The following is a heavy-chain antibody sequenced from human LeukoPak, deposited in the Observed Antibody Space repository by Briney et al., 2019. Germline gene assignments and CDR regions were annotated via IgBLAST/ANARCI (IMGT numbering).Heavy chain of an antibody. J-gene: IGHJ4*02. V-gene: IGHV3-23*01. D-gene: IGHD2-15*01. CDR3: AKQLGYCSDGSCYFPY. CDR1: GFTFSSSA. CDR2: ISNNGGYI. Sequence: GGSLRLSCEASGFTFSSSAMSWVRQAPGKGLEWVSAISNNGGYIYYADSVQGRFTISRDNSKSTLCLQMNSLRAEDTAVYYCAKQLGYCSDGSCYFPYWGQGTLVTVSS.